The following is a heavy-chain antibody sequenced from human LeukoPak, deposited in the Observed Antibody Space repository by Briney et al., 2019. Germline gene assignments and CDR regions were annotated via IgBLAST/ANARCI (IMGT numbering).Heavy chain of an antibody. D-gene: IGHD5-18*01. CDR3: ARQARYSYGLYYYYYYMDV. CDR2: INHSGST. J-gene: IGHJ6*03. V-gene: IGHV4-34*01. CDR1: GGSFSGYY. Sequence: SETLSLTCAVYGGSFSGYYWSWIRQPPGKGLEWIGEINHSGSTNYNPSLKSRVTISVDTSKNQFSLKLSSVTAADTAVYYCARQARYSYGLYYYYYYMDVWGKGTTVTISS.